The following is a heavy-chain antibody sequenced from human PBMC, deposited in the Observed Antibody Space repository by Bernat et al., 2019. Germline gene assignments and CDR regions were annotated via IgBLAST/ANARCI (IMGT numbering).Heavy chain of an antibody. J-gene: IGHJ5*02. D-gene: IGHD2-15*01. CDR3: AKHYCSGGGGYGRGGDP. CDR2: IGGSGGST. V-gene: IGHV3-23*01. Sequence: EVQLLESGGGLVQPGGSLRLSCAASGFSFSSYAMSWVRQAPGKGLEWVSAIGGSGGSTIQSSSVKGRFTIPRNNSKNTLYLQMNSLRAEDTAVYYCAKHYCSGGGGYGRGGDPWGQGTLVTVSS. CDR1: GFSFSSYA.